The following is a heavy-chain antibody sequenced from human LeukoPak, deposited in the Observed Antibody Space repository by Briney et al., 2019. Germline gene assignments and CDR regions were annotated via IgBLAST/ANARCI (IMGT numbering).Heavy chain of an antibody. CDR3: ACPTGYSSYYYYGMDV. V-gene: IGHV4-39*01. J-gene: IGHJ6*02. CDR2: IYYSGST. Sequence: SETLSLTCTVSGGSISSSSYYWGWIRQPPGRGLDWFGSIYYSGSTYYNPSLKSRVTISVDTSKNQFSLTLSSVTAADTAVYYCACPTGYSSYYYYGMDVWGQGTTVTVSS. D-gene: IGHD1-1*01. CDR1: GGSISSSSYY.